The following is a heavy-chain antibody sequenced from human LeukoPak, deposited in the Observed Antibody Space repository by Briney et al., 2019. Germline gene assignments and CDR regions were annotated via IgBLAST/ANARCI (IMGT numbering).Heavy chain of an antibody. D-gene: IGHD3-22*01. Sequence: PSETLSLTCAVSGGSISSGGYSWSWIRQPPGKGLEWIGYIYYSGSTYYNPSLKSRVTISVDTSKNQFSLKLSSVTAADTAVYYCARGGYDSSGSQEYFQHWGQGTLVTVSS. CDR2: IYYSGST. V-gene: IGHV4-30-4*07. CDR1: GGSISSGGYS. J-gene: IGHJ1*01. CDR3: ARGGYDSSGSQEYFQH.